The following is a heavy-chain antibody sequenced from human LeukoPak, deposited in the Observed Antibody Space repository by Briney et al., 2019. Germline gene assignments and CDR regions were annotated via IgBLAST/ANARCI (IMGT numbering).Heavy chain of an antibody. D-gene: IGHD2-15*01. Sequence: SVKVSCKASGGTFSSYAISWVRQAPGQGLEWMGGIIPIFGTANYAQKFQGRVTITADESTSTAYMELSSLRSEDTAVYYCARGGYCSGGSCFAIVWEYGMDVWGQGTTVAVSS. J-gene: IGHJ6*02. CDR1: GGTFSSYA. CDR2: IIPIFGTA. V-gene: IGHV1-69*13. CDR3: ARGGYCSGGSCFAIVWEYGMDV.